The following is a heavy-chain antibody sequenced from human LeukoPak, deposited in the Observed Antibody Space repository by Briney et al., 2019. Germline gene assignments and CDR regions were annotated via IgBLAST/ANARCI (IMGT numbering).Heavy chain of an antibody. CDR1: GFTFSTYW. D-gene: IGHD3-22*01. V-gene: IGHV3-74*01. J-gene: IGHJ4*02. Sequence: GGSLRLSCAGSGFTFSTYWMHWVRQAPGKGLVWVSRMNSDGSRTTYADSVKGRFTISRDNAKNTLYLQMNSLRAEDTAVYYCARAKYDSSGYDNPTLGYWGQGTLVTVSS. CDR3: ARAKYDSSGYDNPTLGY. CDR2: MNSDGSRT.